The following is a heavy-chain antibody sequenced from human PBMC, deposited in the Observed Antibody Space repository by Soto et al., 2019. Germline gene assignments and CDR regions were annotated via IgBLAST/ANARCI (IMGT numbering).Heavy chain of an antibody. J-gene: IGHJ5*02. Sequence: QVQLVQSGAEVKKPGSSVKVSCKASGGTFSSYAISWVRQAPGQGLEWMGGIIPIFGTANYAQKFQGRVTITADKSTSTAYMELSSLRSEDMAVYYCARVPCSSTSCYTRNWFDPWGQGTLVTVSS. D-gene: IGHD2-2*02. CDR1: GGTFSSYA. CDR2: IIPIFGTA. CDR3: ARVPCSSTSCYTRNWFDP. V-gene: IGHV1-69*06.